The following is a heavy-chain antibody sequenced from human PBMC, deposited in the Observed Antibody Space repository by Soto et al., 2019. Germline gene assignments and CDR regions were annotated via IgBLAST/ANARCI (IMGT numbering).Heavy chain of an antibody. Sequence: QVQLQQWGAGLLKPSETLSLTCAVYGGSFSGYYWSWIRQPPGKGLEWIGEINQSGSTNYNPSLKSRVTISVDTSKNQFSLKLSSVTAADPAVYYCARTYSSRWSPFDYWGQGTLVTVSS. J-gene: IGHJ4*02. CDR1: GGSFSGYY. CDR2: INQSGST. V-gene: IGHV4-34*01. D-gene: IGHD6-13*01. CDR3: ARTYSSRWSPFDY.